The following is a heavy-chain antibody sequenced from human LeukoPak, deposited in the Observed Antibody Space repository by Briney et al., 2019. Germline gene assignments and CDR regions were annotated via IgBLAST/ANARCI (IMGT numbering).Heavy chain of an antibody. Sequence: SSETLSLTCTVSGGSISSSSYYWGWIRQPPGKGLEWIGSIYYSGSTYYNPSLKSRVTISVDTSKNQFSLKLSSVTAADTAVCYCARLDQTKYDYVWGSYRQNDYWGQGTLVTVSS. CDR3: ARLDQTKYDYVWGSYRQNDY. CDR2: IYYSGST. D-gene: IGHD3-16*02. V-gene: IGHV4-39*01. J-gene: IGHJ4*02. CDR1: GGSISSSSYY.